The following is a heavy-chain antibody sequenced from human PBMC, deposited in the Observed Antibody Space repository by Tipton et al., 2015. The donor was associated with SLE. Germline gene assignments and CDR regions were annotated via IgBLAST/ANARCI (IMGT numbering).Heavy chain of an antibody. CDR2: IYSGGST. Sequence: GSLRLSCAASGFTLSSYAMTWVRQAPGKGLEWVSIIYSGGSTYYADSVKGRFTVSRGTSKNTLYLQMHSLRPEDSALYYCAKGPYSASGGDWFDPWGQGARVTVAA. CDR3: AKGPYSASGGDWFDP. V-gene: IGHV3-23*03. J-gene: IGHJ5*02. CDR1: GFTLSSYA. D-gene: IGHD4/OR15-4a*01.